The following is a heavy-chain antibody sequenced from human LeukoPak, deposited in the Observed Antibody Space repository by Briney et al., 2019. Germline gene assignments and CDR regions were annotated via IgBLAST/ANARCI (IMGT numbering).Heavy chain of an antibody. V-gene: IGHV4-39*07. CDR1: GGSVSSSNYY. CDR2: IYYSGNT. CDR3: ARGGIAVAGYDY. D-gene: IGHD6-19*01. Sequence: ASETLSLTCTVSGGSVSSSNYYWGWIRQPPGKGLEWIGIIYYSGNTFYNPSLKSRVTISVDTSKNQFSLKLSSVTAADTAVYYCARGGIAVAGYDYWGQGTLVTVSS. J-gene: IGHJ4*02.